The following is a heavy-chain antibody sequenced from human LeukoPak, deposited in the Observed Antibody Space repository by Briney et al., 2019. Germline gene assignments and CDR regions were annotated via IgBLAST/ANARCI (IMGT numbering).Heavy chain of an antibody. CDR3: ASLTLFDY. CDR1: GFTFSSYS. V-gene: IGHV3-48*04. Sequence: GGSLRLSCAASGFTFSSYSMNWVRQAPGKGLEWFSYISSSSSTIYYADSVKGRFTISRDNAKNSLYLQMNSLRAEDTAVYYCASLTLFDYWGQGTLVTVSS. CDR2: ISSSSSTI. J-gene: IGHJ4*02. D-gene: IGHD2-15*01.